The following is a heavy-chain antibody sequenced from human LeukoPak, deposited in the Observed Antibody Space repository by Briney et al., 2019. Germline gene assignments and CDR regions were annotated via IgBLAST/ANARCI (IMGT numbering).Heavy chain of an antibody. Sequence: ASVKVSCKASGYTFSSYSMNCVRQAPGQGLELMGWINTNTGNPTYAQGFTGRFVFSLDTSVSTAYLQISSLKAEDTGVYYCARKKVEPDRYFDYWGQGTLVTVSS. V-gene: IGHV7-4-1*02. D-gene: IGHD1-14*01. J-gene: IGHJ4*02. CDR2: INTNTGNP. CDR1: GYTFSSYS. CDR3: ARKKVEPDRYFDY.